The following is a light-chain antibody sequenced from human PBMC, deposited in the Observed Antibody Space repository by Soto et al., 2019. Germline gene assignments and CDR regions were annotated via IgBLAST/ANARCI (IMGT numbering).Light chain of an antibody. CDR3: QQRGNWPFT. J-gene: IGKJ5*01. Sequence: EIVLTQSPATLSLSPGEGATLSCRASQSVNSYLAWYQQKPGQAPRLLISDASNRATVIPARFSGSGSGTDFTLTISSLEPEDFAVYYCQQRGNWPFTFGQGTRLEIK. CDR2: DAS. CDR1: QSVNSY. V-gene: IGKV3-11*01.